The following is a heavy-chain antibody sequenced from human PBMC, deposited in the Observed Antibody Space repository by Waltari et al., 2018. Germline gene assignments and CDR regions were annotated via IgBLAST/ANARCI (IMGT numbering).Heavy chain of an antibody. D-gene: IGHD3-10*01. J-gene: IGHJ3*02. CDR3: ARECRVGFTMVRGEAFDI. V-gene: IGHV1-2*04. CDR2: SNPNRGGT. CDR1: GYTFTGYY. Sequence: QVQLVQSGAEVKKPGASVKVSCKASGYTFTGYYMHWVRQAPGQGLEWMGGSNPNRGGTNYAQKFQGWVTMTRDTSISTAYMELSRLRSDDTAVYYCARECRVGFTMVRGEAFDIWGQGTMVTVSS.